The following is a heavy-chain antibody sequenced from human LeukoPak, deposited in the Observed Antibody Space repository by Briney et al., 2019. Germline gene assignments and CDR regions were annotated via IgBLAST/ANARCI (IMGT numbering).Heavy chain of an antibody. CDR2: ISGDGDNT. CDR3: TSRPGDCTRANCLGAFDY. V-gene: IGHV3-23*01. D-gene: IGHD2-2*01. CDR1: GFTFRSYA. Sequence: GGSLRLSRAASGFTFRSYAMYWVRQAPGKGLEWVSVISGDGDNTYYVDSVKGRFTISRDNAKNTVHLQMNALRAEDTAVYYCTSRPGDCTRANCLGAFDYWGQGTLVTVSS. J-gene: IGHJ4*02.